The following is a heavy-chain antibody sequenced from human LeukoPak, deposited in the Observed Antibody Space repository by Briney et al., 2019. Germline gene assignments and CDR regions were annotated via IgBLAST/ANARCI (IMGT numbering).Heavy chain of an antibody. Sequence: GGSLRLSCAASGFTFSSYAKSWVRHAPGKGLEWVSAISGSGGSTYYADSVKGRFTISRDNSKNTLYLQMNSLRAEDTAVYYCAKGKVPAAANYYYYYGMDVWGQGTRVTVSS. CDR3: AKGKVPAAANYYYYYGMDV. CDR2: ISGSGGST. J-gene: IGHJ6*02. CDR1: GFTFSSYA. D-gene: IGHD2-2*01. V-gene: IGHV3-23*01.